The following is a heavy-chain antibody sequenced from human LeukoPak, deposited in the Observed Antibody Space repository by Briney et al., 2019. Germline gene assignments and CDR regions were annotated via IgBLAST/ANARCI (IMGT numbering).Heavy chain of an antibody. J-gene: IGHJ6*03. V-gene: IGHV3-49*03. CDR1: GFTFGDYA. CDR3: TTVLRFLEWLLDPYYYCYMDV. D-gene: IGHD3-3*01. Sequence: GGSLRLSCTASGFTFGDYAMSWFRQAPGKGLEWVGFIRSKAYGGTTEYAASVKGRFTISRDDSKSIAYLQMNSLKTEDTAVYYCTTVLRFLEWLLDPYYYCYMDVWGKGTTVTVSS. CDR2: IRSKAYGGTT.